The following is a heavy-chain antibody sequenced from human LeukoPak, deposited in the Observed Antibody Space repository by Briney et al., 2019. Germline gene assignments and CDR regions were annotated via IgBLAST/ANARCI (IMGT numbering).Heavy chain of an antibody. Sequence: GGSLRLSCAASGFTFSSYSMNLVRQAPGKGLEWVSSISSSSSYIYYADSVKGRFTISRDNAKNSLYLQMNSLRAEDTAVYYCARENDFWSGYPLDTYYFDYWGQGTLVTVSS. D-gene: IGHD3-3*01. V-gene: IGHV3-21*01. CDR1: GFTFSSYS. J-gene: IGHJ4*02. CDR2: ISSSSSYI. CDR3: ARENDFWSGYPLDTYYFDY.